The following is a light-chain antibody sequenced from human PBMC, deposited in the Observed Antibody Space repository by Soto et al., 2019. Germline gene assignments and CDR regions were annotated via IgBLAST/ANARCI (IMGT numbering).Light chain of an antibody. CDR1: QSVNRSY. CDR3: QQYDNLPPIT. CDR2: GAS. V-gene: IGKV3-20*01. J-gene: IGKJ5*01. Sequence: EIVLTQSPGTLSLSPGERATLSCRASQSVNRSYLAWYQQKPGQAPRLLIYGASSRATGIPDRFSGSGSGTDFTLTISGLDPEDFAVYYCQQYDNLPPITFGQGTRLAIK.